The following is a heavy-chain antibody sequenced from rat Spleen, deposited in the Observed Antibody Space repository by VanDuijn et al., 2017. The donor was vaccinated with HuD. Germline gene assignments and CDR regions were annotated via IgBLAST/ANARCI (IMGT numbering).Heavy chain of an antibody. V-gene: IGHV10-5*01. CDR3: ATDPGVYYGFGFDY. CDR2: IRTKPNNYAT. D-gene: IGHD1-6*01. CDR1: GFTFSNAA. J-gene: IGHJ2*01. Sequence: VQLVESDGGLVQPGRSLKFSCAASGFTFSNAALYWVRQAPGKGLEWVARIRTKPNNYATYYADSVKGRFTISRDDSKCMVYLQMDNLKTEDTAMYYCATDPGVYYGFGFDYWGQGVMVTVSS.